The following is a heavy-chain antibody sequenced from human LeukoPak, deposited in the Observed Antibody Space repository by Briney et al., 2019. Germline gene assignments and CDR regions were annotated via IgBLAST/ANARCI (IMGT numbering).Heavy chain of an antibody. CDR1: GGSISSSSYY. CDR3: ARGISRIQLWSRLNWFDP. V-gene: IGHV4-39*07. CDR2: INHSGST. J-gene: IGHJ5*02. Sequence: SETLSLTCTVSGGSISSSSYYWGWIRQPTGKGLEWIGEINHSGSTNYNPSLKSRVTISVDTSKNQFSLKLSSVTAADTAVYYCARGISRIQLWSRLNWFDPWGQGTLVTVSS. D-gene: IGHD5-18*01.